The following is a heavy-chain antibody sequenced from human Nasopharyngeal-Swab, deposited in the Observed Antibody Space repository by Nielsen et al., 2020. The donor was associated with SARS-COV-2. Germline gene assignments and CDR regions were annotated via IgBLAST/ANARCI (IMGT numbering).Heavy chain of an antibody. D-gene: IGHD3-3*01. V-gene: IGHV3-30*18. CDR1: GFTFSSYG. CDR3: AKSALNEYYDFWSGYFRPQYYFDY. CDR2: ISYDGSNK. Sequence: GESLKISCAAPGFTFSSYGMHWVRQAPGKGLEWVAVISYDGSNKYYADSVKGRFTISRDNSKNTLYLQMNSLRAEDTAVYYCAKSALNEYYDFWSGYFRPQYYFDYWGQGTLVTVSS. J-gene: IGHJ4*02.